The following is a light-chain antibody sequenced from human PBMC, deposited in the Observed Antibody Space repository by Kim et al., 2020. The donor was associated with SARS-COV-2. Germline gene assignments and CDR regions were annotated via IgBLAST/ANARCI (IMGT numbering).Light chain of an antibody. CDR2: GAS. V-gene: IGKV3-20*01. CDR1: QSVSSNY. J-gene: IGKJ1*01. CDR3: QQYSSSPAT. Sequence: SPGKGATLSCRASQSVSSNYLAWYQQKPGQAPRLLIYGASSRATGIPDRFSGSGSGTDFTLTITRLEPEDFAVYYCQQYSSSPATFGQGTKVDIK.